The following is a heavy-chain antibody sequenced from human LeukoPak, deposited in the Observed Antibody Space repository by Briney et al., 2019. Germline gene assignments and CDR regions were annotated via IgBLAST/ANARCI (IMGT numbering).Heavy chain of an antibody. CDR1: GFTVSSNY. J-gene: IGHJ4*02. CDR2: IYSGGST. V-gene: IGHV3-53*01. D-gene: IGHD1-26*01. CDR3: ARLENIVGAPYFDY. Sequence: PGGSLRLSCAPSGFTVSSNYMSWVRQAPGKGLEWVSVIYSGGSTYYADSVKGRFTISRDNSKNTLYLQMNSLRAEDTAVYYCARLENIVGAPYFDYWGQGTLVTVSS.